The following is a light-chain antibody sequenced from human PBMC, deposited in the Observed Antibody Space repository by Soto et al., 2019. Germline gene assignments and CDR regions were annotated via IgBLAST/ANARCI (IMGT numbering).Light chain of an antibody. J-gene: IGLJ3*02. V-gene: IGLV2-8*01. CDR2: EVI. Sequence: QSALTQPPSASGSPGQSVTISCTGTGSDVGGYDYVSWYQLHPGRAPTLIIYEVIRRPSGVPDRFSGSRSGNTASLTVSGLQADDEADYFCSSYAGTTNLVFGGGTKLTVL. CDR1: GSDVGGYDY. CDR3: SSYAGTTNLV.